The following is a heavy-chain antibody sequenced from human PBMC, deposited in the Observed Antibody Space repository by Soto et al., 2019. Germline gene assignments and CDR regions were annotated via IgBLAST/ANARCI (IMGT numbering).Heavy chain of an antibody. J-gene: IGHJ6*02. D-gene: IGHD4-17*01. CDR2: ISFDGSDL. CDR3: ARVGNYGDSPYYNYGSDV. CDR1: GFVFLNYA. Sequence: QVQLVESGGGVGQPGKSLRLSCTASGFVFLNYAFHWVRQAPGKGLEWVAVISFDGSDLFHADSVKGRITISRDNSRDTLYLQMSSLRADDTAVYYCARVGNYGDSPYYNYGSDVWGQGTTVTVSS. V-gene: IGHV3-30-3*01.